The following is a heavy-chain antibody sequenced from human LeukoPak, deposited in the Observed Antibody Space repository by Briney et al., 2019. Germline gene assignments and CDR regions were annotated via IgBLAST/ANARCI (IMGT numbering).Heavy chain of an antibody. V-gene: IGHV3-21*01. D-gene: IGHD6-13*01. Sequence: PGGSLRLSCAASGFTFSSYSMNWVRQAPGKGLEWVSSISSSSSYIYYADSVKGRFTISRDNAKNSLYLQMNSLRAEDTAVYYCARAGSDSSSWFDYWGQGTLVTVSS. CDR2: ISSSSSYI. CDR1: GFTFSSYS. J-gene: IGHJ4*02. CDR3: ARAGSDSSSWFDY.